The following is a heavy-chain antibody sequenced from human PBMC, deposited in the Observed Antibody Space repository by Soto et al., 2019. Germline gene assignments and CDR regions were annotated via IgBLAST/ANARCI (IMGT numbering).Heavy chain of an antibody. CDR3: ARVAVAGTFFDY. CDR2: IDWDDDK. Sequence: GSGPTLVNPTQTLTLTCTFSGFSLSTSSMRVNWIRQPPGKALEWLARIDWDDDKFYSTSLKTRLTISKDTSKNQVVLTMTNMDPVDTATYYCARVAVAGTFFDYWGQGTLVTVSS. CDR1: GFSLSTSSMR. J-gene: IGHJ4*02. V-gene: IGHV2-70*04. D-gene: IGHD6-19*01.